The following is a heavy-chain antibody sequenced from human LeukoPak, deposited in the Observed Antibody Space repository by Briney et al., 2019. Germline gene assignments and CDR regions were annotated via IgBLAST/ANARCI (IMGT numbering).Heavy chain of an antibody. V-gene: IGHV1-24*01. CDR2: FDPEDGET. J-gene: IGHJ3*02. D-gene: IGHD2-2*01. Sequence: ASVKVSCKVSGYTLTELSMHWVRQAPGKGLEWMGGFDPEDGETIYAQKFQGRVTMTEDTSTDTAYMELSSLRSEDTAVYYCATDRLGDCRSTSCFGAFDIWGQGTMVTVSS. CDR3: ATDRLGDCRSTSCFGAFDI. CDR1: GYTLTELS.